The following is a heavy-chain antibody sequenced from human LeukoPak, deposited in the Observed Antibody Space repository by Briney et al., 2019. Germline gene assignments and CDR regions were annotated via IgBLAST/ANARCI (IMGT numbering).Heavy chain of an antibody. J-gene: IGHJ4*02. CDR2: ISYDGSNK. CDR1: GFTFSSYA. CDR3: ARESGALWLLPYYFDY. V-gene: IGHV3-30*04. Sequence: PGGSLRLSCAASGFTFSSYAMHWVRQAPGKGLEWVAVISYDGSNKYYADSVKGRFTISRDNSKNTLYLQMNSLRAEDTAVYYCARESGALWLLPYYFDYWGQGTLVTVSS. D-gene: IGHD3-22*01.